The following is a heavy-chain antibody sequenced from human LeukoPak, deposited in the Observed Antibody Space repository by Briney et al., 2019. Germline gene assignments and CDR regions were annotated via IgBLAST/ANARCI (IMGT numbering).Heavy chain of an antibody. Sequence: TGGSLRLSCAASGFTFSSYTMNWVRQAPGKGLEWVSSISSSSRSIFYADPVRGRFTTSRDNAKNSLFLQMNSLRAEDTAVYYCARTHGTLTGTGFDYWGQGTLVTVSS. D-gene: IGHD1-20*01. CDR3: ARTHGTLTGTGFDY. CDR2: ISSSSRSI. CDR1: GFTFSSYT. V-gene: IGHV3-21*01. J-gene: IGHJ4*02.